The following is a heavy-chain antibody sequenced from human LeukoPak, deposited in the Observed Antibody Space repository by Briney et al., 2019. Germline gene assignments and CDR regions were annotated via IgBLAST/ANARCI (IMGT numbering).Heavy chain of an antibody. J-gene: IGHJ3*01. CDR3: ARDYSRWHGDFDV. D-gene: IGHD6-13*01. V-gene: IGHV3-48*02. CDR1: GFSISNYG. Sequence: QPGGSLRLSCAGSGFSISNYGMNWVRQAPGKGLEWLSYIRSDSSTKYYADSVEGRFTISRDNAQNSLYLQMNSPRDEDSGVYLCARDYSRWHGDFDVWGQGTMVTVSS. CDR2: IRSDSSTK.